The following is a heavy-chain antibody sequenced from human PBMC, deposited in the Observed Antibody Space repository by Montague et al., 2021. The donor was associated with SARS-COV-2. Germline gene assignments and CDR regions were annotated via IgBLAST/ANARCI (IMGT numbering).Heavy chain of an antibody. CDR2: IYHSGST. CDR1: GYSISSGYY. Sequence: SETLSLTCTVSGYSISSGYYWGWIRQPPGKGLGWIGSIYHSGSTYYNPSLKSRVTISVDTSKNQFSLKLSSVTAADTAVYYCARERRYCSGGNCYSGWFDPWGQGTLVTVSS. J-gene: IGHJ5*02. CDR3: ARERRYCSGGNCYSGWFDP. D-gene: IGHD2-15*01. V-gene: IGHV4-38-2*02.